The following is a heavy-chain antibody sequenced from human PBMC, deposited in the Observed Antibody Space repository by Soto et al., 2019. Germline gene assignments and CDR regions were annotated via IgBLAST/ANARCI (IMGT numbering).Heavy chain of an antibody. V-gene: IGHV1-2*06. CDR2: INPNSGGT. J-gene: IGHJ4*02. CDR1: GYTFAAYY. Sequence: ASVKVSCKASGYTFAAYYMHWVRQAPGQGLEWMGRINPNSGGTNYVQKFQGRVTMTRDTSISTAYMELSRLTSGGTAVYYCASPDRFFSASAGFHYWGQGTLVTVSS. CDR3: ASPDRFFSASAGFHY. D-gene: IGHD3-10*01.